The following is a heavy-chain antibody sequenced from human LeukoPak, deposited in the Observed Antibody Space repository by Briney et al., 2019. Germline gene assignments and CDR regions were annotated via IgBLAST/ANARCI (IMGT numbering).Heavy chain of an antibody. V-gene: IGHV1-18*01. Sequence: ASVKVSCKASGYTFTSYGISWVRQAPGQGLEWMGWISAHNGNTNYAQKLQGRVTMTTDTSTSTAYMELRSLRSDDTAVYYCARAVRYCSSTSCYPSRWFDPWGQGTLVTVSS. J-gene: IGHJ5*02. CDR1: GYTFTSYG. CDR2: ISAHNGNT. D-gene: IGHD2-2*01. CDR3: ARAVRYCSSTSCYPSRWFDP.